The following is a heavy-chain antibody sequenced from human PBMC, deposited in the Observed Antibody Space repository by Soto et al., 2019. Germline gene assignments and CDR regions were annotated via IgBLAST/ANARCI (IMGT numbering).Heavy chain of an antibody. J-gene: IGHJ4*02. CDR2: INGDGSGT. D-gene: IGHD3-10*01. V-gene: IGHV3-74*01. Sequence: EVQLVESGGGLVQPGGSLRLSCAASGFTFSGSWMHWVRQAPGKGLVWVSRINGDGSGTSYADFVKGRFTISRDNAKNTPFLQMNGLRAEDTAVYYCARGIFGSGTANDYWGQGTLVTVSS. CDR1: GFTFSGSW. CDR3: ARGIFGSGTANDY.